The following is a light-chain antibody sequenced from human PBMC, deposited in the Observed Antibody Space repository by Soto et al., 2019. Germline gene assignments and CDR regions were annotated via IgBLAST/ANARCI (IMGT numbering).Light chain of an antibody. CDR2: DVS. Sequence: QSVLTQPSSVSGSPGQSITISCTGTSSYVGGYNYVSWYQQHPGKAPKLMIYDVSNRPSGVSNRFSGSKSGNTASLTISGLQAEDEADYYCSSYTSSSTLLFGTGTKVTV. CDR3: SSYTSSSTLL. J-gene: IGLJ1*01. V-gene: IGLV2-14*01. CDR1: SSYVGGYNY.